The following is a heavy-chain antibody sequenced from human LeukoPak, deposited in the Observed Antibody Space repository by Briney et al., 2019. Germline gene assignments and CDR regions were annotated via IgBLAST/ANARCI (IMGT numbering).Heavy chain of an antibody. CDR3: AKGIPRITIFGVVIPHWYFDL. V-gene: IGHV3-23*01. CDR2: ISGSGGST. D-gene: IGHD3-3*01. J-gene: IGHJ2*01. Sequence: GGSLRLSCAASGFTFSSYAMSWVRQAPGKGLEWVSAISGSGGSTYYADSVKGRFTISRDNSKNTLYLQMNSLRAEDTAVYYCAKGIPRITIFGVVIPHWYFDLWGRGTLVTVSS. CDR1: GFTFSSYA.